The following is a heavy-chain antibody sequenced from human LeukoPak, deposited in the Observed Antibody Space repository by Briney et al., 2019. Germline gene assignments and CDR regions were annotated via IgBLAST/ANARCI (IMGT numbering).Heavy chain of an antibody. V-gene: IGHV4-34*01. CDR1: GGSFSGYY. CDR2: INHSGST. D-gene: IGHD2-8*01. J-gene: IGHJ5*02. CDR3: ARDSGYCTNGVCYPGWFDP. Sequence: SETLSLTCAVYGGSFSGYYWSWIRQPPGKGLEWIGEINHSGSTNYNPSPKSRVTISVDKSKNQFSLKLSSVTAADTAVYYCARDSGYCTNGVCYPGWFDPWGQGTLVTVSS.